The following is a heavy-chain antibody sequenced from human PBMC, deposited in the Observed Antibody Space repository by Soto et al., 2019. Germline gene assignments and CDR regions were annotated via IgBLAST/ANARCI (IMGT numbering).Heavy chain of an antibody. CDR1: GFTFSSYG. J-gene: IGHJ5*02. Sequence: PGGSLRLSCAASGFTFSSYGMHWVRQAPGKGLEWVAVIWYDGSNKYYADSVKGRFTISRDNSKNTLYLQMNSLRAEDTAVYYCARDSCSGGSCYWFDPWGQGTLVTVSS. CDR3: ARDSCSGGSCYWFDP. CDR2: IWYDGSNK. D-gene: IGHD2-15*01. V-gene: IGHV3-33*01.